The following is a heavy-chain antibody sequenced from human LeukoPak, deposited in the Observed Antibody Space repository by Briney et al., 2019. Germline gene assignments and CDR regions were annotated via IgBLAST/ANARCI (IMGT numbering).Heavy chain of an antibody. D-gene: IGHD6-19*01. Sequence: GGSLRLSCAASEFTFSSYWMHWVRQGPGKGLVWVSRIESDGSSTSYADSVKGRFTISRDNAKNTLYLQMNSLRAEDTAVYYCARDPSYSSGWYATWGQGTLVTVSS. CDR1: EFTFSSYW. V-gene: IGHV3-74*01. J-gene: IGHJ5*02. CDR3: ARDPSYSSGWYAT. CDR2: IESDGSST.